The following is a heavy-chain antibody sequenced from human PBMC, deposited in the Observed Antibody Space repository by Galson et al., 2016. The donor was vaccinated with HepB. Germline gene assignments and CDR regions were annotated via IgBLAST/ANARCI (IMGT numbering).Heavy chain of an antibody. CDR2: ISPVDSDT. CDR3: ARRMITGSGGNYYGLDV. V-gene: IGHV5-51*01. J-gene: IGHJ6*04. Sequence: QSGAEVKKPGESLKISCKGSGYSFNSYWIGWVRQMPGKGLEWMGLISPVDSDTRYSPSFEGQVTISVDKSTSTAYLQWSSLKASDTAIYYCARRMITGSGGNYYGLDVWGKGTTVIVSS. CDR1: GYSFNSYW. D-gene: IGHD1-20*01.